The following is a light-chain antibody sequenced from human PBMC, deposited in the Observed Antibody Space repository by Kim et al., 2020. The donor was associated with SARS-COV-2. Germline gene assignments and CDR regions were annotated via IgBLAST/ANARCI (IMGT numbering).Light chain of an antibody. CDR2: GVS. CDR1: QRVGSSF. J-gene: IGKJ3*01. CDR3: HQYASSPLT. V-gene: IGKV3-20*01. Sequence: EIVLTQSPGTLSLSPGEPASLSCRASQRVGSSFLAWYHQKPGQAPRLLFSGVSTRAGGIPARFSASGSGTDFTLTISRLEPQDLGIYFCHQYASSPLTFGPGTKVDIK.